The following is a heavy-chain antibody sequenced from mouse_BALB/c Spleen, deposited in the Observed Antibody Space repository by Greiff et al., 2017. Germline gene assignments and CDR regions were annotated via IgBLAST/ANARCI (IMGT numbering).Heavy chain of an antibody. V-gene: IGHV5-17*02. CDR1: GFPFSSFG. D-gene: IGHD2-10*01. CDR2: ISSGSSTI. J-gene: IGHJ4*01. Sequence: EVKVVESGGGLVQPGGSRKLSCAASGFPFSSFGMHWVRQAPEKGLEWVAYISSGSSTIYYADTVKGRFTISRDNPKNTLFLQMTSLRSEDTAMYYCARPYYGNYGAMDYWGQGTSVTVSS. CDR3: ARPYYGNYGAMDY.